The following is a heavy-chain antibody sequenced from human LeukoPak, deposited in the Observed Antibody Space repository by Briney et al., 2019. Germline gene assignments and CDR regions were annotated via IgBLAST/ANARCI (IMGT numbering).Heavy chain of an antibody. CDR2: IYPSGNI. J-gene: IGHJ4*02. Sequence: GGSLRLSCAASGFTFSNSYMSLVRQAPGKGLEWVSLIYPSGNIYYADSVKGRFTISRDNSKNTLFLQMNSLRAEDTAIYYCARTFVSGDGYKVGYFDYWGQGTLVTVSS. V-gene: IGHV3-53*01. CDR1: GFTFSNSY. CDR3: ARTFVSGDGYKVGYFDY. D-gene: IGHD5-24*01.